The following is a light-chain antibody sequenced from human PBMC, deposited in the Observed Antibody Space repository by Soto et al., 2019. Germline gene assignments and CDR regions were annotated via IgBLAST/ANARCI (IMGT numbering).Light chain of an antibody. CDR3: SSYTTSSNYV. CDR1: SSDVGSYNF. V-gene: IGLV2-14*01. CDR2: EVS. J-gene: IGLJ1*01. Sequence: DLTQPASVSGSPGQSITISCTGTSSDVGSYNFVSWYQQLPGKAPKLMIYEVSNRPSGVSNRFSGSKSGNTASLTISGLQAEDEADYYCSSYTTSSNYVFGSGTKVTVL.